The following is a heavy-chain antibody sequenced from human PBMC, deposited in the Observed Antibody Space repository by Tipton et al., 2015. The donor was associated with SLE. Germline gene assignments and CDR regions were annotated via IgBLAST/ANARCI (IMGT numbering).Heavy chain of an antibody. CDR2: ISSSGSTI. Sequence: SLRLSCAASGFTFSSYEMNWVRQAPGKGLEWVSYISSSGSTIYYADSVKGRFTISRDNAKNSLYLQMNSLRAEDTAVYYCARDLGDIAVAVNWRQGTLVTVSS. V-gene: IGHV3-48*03. D-gene: IGHD6-19*01. CDR1: GFTFSSYE. J-gene: IGHJ4*02. CDR3: ARDLGDIAVAVN.